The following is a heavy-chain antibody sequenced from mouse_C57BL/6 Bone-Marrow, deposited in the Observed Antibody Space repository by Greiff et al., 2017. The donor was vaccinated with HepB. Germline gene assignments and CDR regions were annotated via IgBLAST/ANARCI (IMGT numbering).Heavy chain of an antibody. CDR3: AIGDYGSSSYWYFDV. CDR1: GYTFTSYW. D-gene: IGHD1-1*01. CDR2: IHPSDSDT. J-gene: IGHJ1*03. Sequence: QVQLQQPGAELVKPGASVKVSCKASGYTFTSYWMHWVKQRPGQGLEWIGRIHPSDSDTIYNQKFKGKATLTVDKSASTAYMQLSSLTSEDSAVYYWAIGDYGSSSYWYFDVWGTGTTVTVSS. V-gene: IGHV1-74*01.